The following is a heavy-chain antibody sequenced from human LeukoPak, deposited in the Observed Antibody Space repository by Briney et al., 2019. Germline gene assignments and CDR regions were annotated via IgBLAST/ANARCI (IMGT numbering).Heavy chain of an antibody. CDR2: INPNSGGT. Sequence: ASVKVSCKASGYTFTGYYMHWVRQAPGQGLEWMGWINPNSGGTNYAQKFQGRVTMTRDTSISTAYMELSRLRSDDTAVYYCARESTMVRGVLDYWGQGTLVTVSS. CDR3: ARESTMVRGVLDY. CDR1: GYTFTGYY. D-gene: IGHD3-10*01. J-gene: IGHJ4*02. V-gene: IGHV1-2*02.